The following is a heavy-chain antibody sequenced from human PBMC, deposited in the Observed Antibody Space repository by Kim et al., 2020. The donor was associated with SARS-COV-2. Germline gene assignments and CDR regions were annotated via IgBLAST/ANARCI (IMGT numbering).Heavy chain of an antibody. CDR2: INAGNGNT. J-gene: IGHJ4*02. V-gene: IGHV1-3*01. CDR1: GYTFTSYA. D-gene: IGHD5-12*01. CDR3: ARSPDIVATISLDY. Sequence: ASVKVSCKASGYTFTSYAMHWVRQAPGQRLEWMGWINAGNGNTKYSQKFQVRVTITRDTSASTAYMELSSLRSEDTAVYYCARSPDIVATISLDYWGQGTLVTVSS.